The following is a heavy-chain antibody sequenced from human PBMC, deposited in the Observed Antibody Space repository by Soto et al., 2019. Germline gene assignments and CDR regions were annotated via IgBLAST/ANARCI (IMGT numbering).Heavy chain of an antibody. CDR2: ISPKSGGT. CDR1: GYNFIDFH. CDR3: ARPPGYISDWYYFDL. Sequence: QVQLVQSGAEVKKPGASVKVSCEASGYNFIDFHIHWVRQAPGQGFEWMGRISPKSGGTNYAQKFEGRVTMTWDTSLNTAYMELSSLKSDDTAVYYCARPPGYISDWYYFDLWGQGTRATVSS. V-gene: IGHV1-2*02. D-gene: IGHD3-9*01. J-gene: IGHJ4*02.